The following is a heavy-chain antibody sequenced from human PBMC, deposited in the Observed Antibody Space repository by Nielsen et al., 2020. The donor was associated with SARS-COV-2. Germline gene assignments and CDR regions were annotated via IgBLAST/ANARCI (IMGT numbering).Heavy chain of an antibody. CDR2: INWNGGST. D-gene: IGHD4-23*01. CDR1: GFTFSSYW. V-gene: IGHV3-20*01. J-gene: IGHJ6*02. CDR3: ARIRWSDYYYGMDV. Sequence: GESLKISCAASGFTFSSYWMSWVRQAPGKGLEWVSGINWNGGSTGYADSVKGRFTISRDNAKNSLYLQMNSLRAEDTALYHCARIRWSDYYYGMDVWGQGTTVTVSS.